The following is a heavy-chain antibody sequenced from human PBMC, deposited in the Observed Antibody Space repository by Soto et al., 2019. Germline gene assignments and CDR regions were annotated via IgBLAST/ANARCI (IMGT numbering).Heavy chain of an antibody. Sequence: QITLKESGPPLVRPAQTLTLTCAFSGFSLTTTHMGVAWIRQPPGKALEWLALIYWDDDKRYSPSLKNRLAISKDTSRYRVVLTITNMNPEDTGTYFCAHAGDYDLLSFDHWGPGTQVTVSS. CDR1: GFSLTTTHMG. J-gene: IGHJ4*02. D-gene: IGHD4-17*01. V-gene: IGHV2-5*02. CDR3: AHAGDYDLLSFDH. CDR2: IYWDDDK.